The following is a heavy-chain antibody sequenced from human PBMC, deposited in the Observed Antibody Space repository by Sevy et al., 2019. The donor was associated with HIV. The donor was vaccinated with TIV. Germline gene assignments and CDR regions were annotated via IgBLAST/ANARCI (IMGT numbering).Heavy chain of an antibody. D-gene: IGHD3-16*01. Sequence: SETLSLTCAVSGGSISSGGYSWSWIRQPPGKGLEWIGYIFHSGSPHYNPSLNSRVTISVDTSKNQFSLKLTSVTAADTGVYFWARGGQVGGDWFDPLGQGTPVTVSS. CDR2: IFHSGSP. CDR3: ARGGQVGGDWFDP. V-gene: IGHV4-30-2*01. CDR1: GGSISSGGYS. J-gene: IGHJ5*02.